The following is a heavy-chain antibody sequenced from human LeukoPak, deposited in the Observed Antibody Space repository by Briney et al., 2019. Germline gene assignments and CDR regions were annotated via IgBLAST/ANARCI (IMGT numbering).Heavy chain of an antibody. Sequence: PGGSLRLSCAASGFTFSSYSMNWVRQAPGKGLEWVSSISSSSSYTYYADSVKGRFTISRDNAKNSLYLQMNSLRAEDTAVYYCARDSYYDSSGYYDYWGQGTLVTVSS. J-gene: IGHJ4*02. CDR2: ISSSSSYT. V-gene: IGHV3-21*01. D-gene: IGHD3-22*01. CDR1: GFTFSSYS. CDR3: ARDSYYDSSGYYDY.